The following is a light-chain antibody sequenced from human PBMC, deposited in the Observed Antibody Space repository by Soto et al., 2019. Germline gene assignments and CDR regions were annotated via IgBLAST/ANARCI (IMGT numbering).Light chain of an antibody. CDR2: GAS. J-gene: IGKJ4*01. V-gene: IGKV3-20*01. CDR1: QSVSSSY. Sequence: EIVLTQSPGTLSLSPGEIATLSCRASQSVSSSYLAWYQQKPGQAPRLLIYGASSRATGIPDRFSGSGSGTDFTLTISRLEPEAFAVYYCQQYGSSPPLTFGGGTKVEIK. CDR3: QQYGSSPPLT.